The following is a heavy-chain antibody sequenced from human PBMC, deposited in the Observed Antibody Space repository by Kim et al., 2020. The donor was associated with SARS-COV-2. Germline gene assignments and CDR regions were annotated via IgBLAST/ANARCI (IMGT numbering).Heavy chain of an antibody. CDR3: AKAARPYYDYVWGSYGDY. V-gene: IGHV3-33*06. CDR1: GFTFSSYG. J-gene: IGHJ4*02. CDR2: IWYDGSNK. D-gene: IGHD3-16*01. Sequence: GGSLRLSCAASGFTFSSYGMHWVRQAPGKGLEWVAVIWYDGSNKYYADSVKGRFTISRDNSKNTLYLQMNSLRAEDTAVYYCAKAARPYYDYVWGSYGDYWGQGTLVTVSS.